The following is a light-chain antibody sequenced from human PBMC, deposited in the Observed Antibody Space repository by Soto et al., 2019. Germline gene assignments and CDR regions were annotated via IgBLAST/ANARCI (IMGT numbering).Light chain of an antibody. CDR3: QQYNNWPPWT. CDR1: QSVSSN. J-gene: IGKJ1*01. V-gene: IGKV3-15*01. CDR2: GAS. Sequence: EIVMTQSPATLSVSPGERATHSCRASQSVSSNLAWYQQIPGQAPRLLIHGASTRATGIPARFSGSGSGTEFTLTISGLQSEDFAVYYCQQYNNWPPWTFGQGTKV.